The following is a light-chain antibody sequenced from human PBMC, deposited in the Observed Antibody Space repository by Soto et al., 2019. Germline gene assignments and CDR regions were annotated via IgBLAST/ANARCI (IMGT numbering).Light chain of an antibody. J-gene: IGLJ1*01. V-gene: IGLV2-14*01. Sequence: QSVLTQPASVSGSPGQSITISCTGTSIDVGGYNYVSWYQQHPGKAPKLMIYDVSNRPSGVSNRFSGSKSGNTASLTISGLQAEDEADYYCSSYTSSRGVFGTGTKVTVL. CDR3: SSYTSSRGV. CDR2: DVS. CDR1: SIDVGGYNY.